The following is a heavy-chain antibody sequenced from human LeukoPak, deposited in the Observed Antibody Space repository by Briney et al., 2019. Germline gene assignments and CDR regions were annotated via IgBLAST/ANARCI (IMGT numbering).Heavy chain of an antibody. CDR1: GFTFGDYA. D-gene: IGHD6-19*01. CDR3: TLSSGWYIYGMDV. V-gene: IGHV3-49*03. CDR2: IRSKAYGGTT. J-gene: IGHJ6*02. Sequence: PGGSLRLSCTASGFTFGDYAMSWFRQAPGKGLEWVGFIRSKAYGGTTEYAASVKGRFTISRGDSKSIAYLQMNSLKTEDTAVYYCTLSSGWYIYGMDVWGQGTTVTVSS.